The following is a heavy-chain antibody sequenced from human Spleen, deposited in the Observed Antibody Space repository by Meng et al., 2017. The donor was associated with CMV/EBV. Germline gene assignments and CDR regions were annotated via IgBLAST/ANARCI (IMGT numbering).Heavy chain of an antibody. Sequence: QVQLVESGGGVVQPGRSLRLSCTAAVFTFSSYAMHWVRQAPGKGLEWVAVISYDGSNKYYADSVKGRFTISRDNSKNTLYLQMNSLRAEDTAVYYCARSGGDQVGATTPTTFGYWGQGTLVTVS. CDR3: ARSGGDQVGATTPTTFGY. V-gene: IGHV3-30-3*01. CDR1: VFTFSSYA. D-gene: IGHD1-26*01. CDR2: ISYDGSNK. J-gene: IGHJ4*02.